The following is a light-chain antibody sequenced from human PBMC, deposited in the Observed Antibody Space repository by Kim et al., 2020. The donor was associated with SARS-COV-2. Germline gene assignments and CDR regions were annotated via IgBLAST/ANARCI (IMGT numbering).Light chain of an antibody. CDR1: SSNIGTNY. J-gene: IGLJ2*01. V-gene: IGLV1-47*01. Sequence: GQRVSISCFGSSSNIGTNYVFWYQQLPGTAPKLLMYKNNERPLGVPDRFSGSKSGTSASLAISGLRSEDEADYYCAAWDNSLINMIFGGGTQLTVL. CDR2: KNN. CDR3: AAWDNSLINMI.